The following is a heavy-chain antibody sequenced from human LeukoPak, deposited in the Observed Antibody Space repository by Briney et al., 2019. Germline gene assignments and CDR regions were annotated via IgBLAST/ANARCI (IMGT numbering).Heavy chain of an antibody. Sequence: PSETLSLTCTVSGGSISSYYWSWIRQPPGEGLEWIGYIYYSGSTNYNPSLKSRVTISVETSKNEFSLKLRSVTAADTAVYYCARVTGYRIEDYFDYWGQGTLVTVSS. CDR1: GGSISSYY. CDR3: ARVTGYRIEDYFDY. CDR2: IYYSGST. D-gene: IGHD6-13*01. J-gene: IGHJ4*02. V-gene: IGHV4-59*01.